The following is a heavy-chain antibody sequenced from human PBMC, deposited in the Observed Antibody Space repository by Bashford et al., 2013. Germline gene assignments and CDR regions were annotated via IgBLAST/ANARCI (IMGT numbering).Heavy chain of an antibody. V-gene: IGHV4-59*08. CDR3: ARQINDGFDS. Sequence: SETLSLTCTVSGGSISSYSWSWIRQPPGKGLEWIAYISYSGSTDHNPSLKSRVNHIRRHVPEPLLPEAELCDPPQTRPVYYCARQINDGFDSWGQGTLVTVSS. CDR1: GGSISSYS. CDR2: ISYSGST. J-gene: IGHJ4*02. D-gene: IGHD3-16*01.